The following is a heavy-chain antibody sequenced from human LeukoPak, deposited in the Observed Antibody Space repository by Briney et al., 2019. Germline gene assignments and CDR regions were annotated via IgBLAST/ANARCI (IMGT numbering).Heavy chain of an antibody. CDR1: GYTFTGYY. Sequence: ASVKVSCKASGYTFTGYYMHWVRQAPGQGLEWMGWINPNSGGTNYAQKFQGRVTMTRDTSISTAYMELSRLRSDDTAVYYCATRRMSYYYDSSGYYSPFDYWGQGTLVTVSS. D-gene: IGHD3-22*01. CDR3: ATRRMSYYYDSSGYYSPFDY. V-gene: IGHV1-2*02. J-gene: IGHJ4*02. CDR2: INPNSGGT.